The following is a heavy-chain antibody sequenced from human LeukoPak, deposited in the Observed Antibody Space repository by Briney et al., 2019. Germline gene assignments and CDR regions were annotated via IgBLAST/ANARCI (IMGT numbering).Heavy chain of an antibody. Sequence: GVSVTLSCAASGFTFNSYWMLWPRQAPGKGVVGVSRINNGGSSTSYANSVNGRYTISRDKAKNTLYLQMNSLRAEDTAGYYCASDSTEYYFDYWGQGTLVTVSS. CDR2: INNGGSST. CDR1: GFTFNSYW. D-gene: IGHD3-10*01. V-gene: IGHV3-74*01. J-gene: IGHJ4*02. CDR3: ASDSTEYYFDY.